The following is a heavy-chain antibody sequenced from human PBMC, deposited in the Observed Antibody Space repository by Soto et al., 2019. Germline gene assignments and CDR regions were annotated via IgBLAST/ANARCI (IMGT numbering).Heavy chain of an antibody. CDR1: GGTFSSHA. CDR3: GSVGYCSSTNCLFYYYHYGMDV. J-gene: IGHJ6*02. CDR2: IIPIFGTT. V-gene: IGHV1-69*13. D-gene: IGHD2-2*03. Sequence: ASVKVSCKASGGTFSSHAISWVRQAPGRGLEWMGGIIPIFGTTNYAQNFRARVTITADESTSTAYMELSSLTSEDTAVYYCGSVGYCSSTNCLFYYYHYGMDVWGQGTTVTVSS.